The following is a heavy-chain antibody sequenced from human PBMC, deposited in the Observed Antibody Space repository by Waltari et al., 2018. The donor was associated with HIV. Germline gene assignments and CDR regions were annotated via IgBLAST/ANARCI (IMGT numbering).Heavy chain of an antibody. V-gene: IGHV3-21*02. Sequence: EVQLVESGGGPVKPGESLRLSCVTSGFIFNSYSMNWVRQAPGMGPEWVSSISSSGNFKHYADSVKGRFTISRDNAENSLYLQMNGLRAEDTAIYYCARDSRGSTWSLNWFDPWGQGTLVTVSS. J-gene: IGHJ5*02. D-gene: IGHD6-6*01. CDR1: GFIFNSYS. CDR2: ISSSGNFK. CDR3: ARDSRGSTWSLNWFDP.